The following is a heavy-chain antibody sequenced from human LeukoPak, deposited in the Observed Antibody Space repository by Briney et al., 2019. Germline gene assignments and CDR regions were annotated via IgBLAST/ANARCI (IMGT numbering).Heavy chain of an antibody. D-gene: IGHD6-19*01. CDR3: AKDGAQYSSGPECDP. V-gene: IGHV3-23*01. J-gene: IGHJ5*02. Sequence: GGSLRLSCAASGLHFSGTAMSWVRQVPGKGLEWVSAISHDGMYAYYADSVKGRFTISRDNSKKTVSLEMSSLTAADTGVYYCAKDGAQYSSGPECDPRGQGALVTVSP. CDR1: GLHFSGTA. CDR2: ISHDGMYA.